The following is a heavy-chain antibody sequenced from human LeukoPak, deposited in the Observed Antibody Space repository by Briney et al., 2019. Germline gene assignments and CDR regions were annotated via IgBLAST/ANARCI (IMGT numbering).Heavy chain of an antibody. Sequence: GGSLRLSCAASGFTFSSYWMHWVRQAPGKGLVWVARINKDGSGTTCADSVKGRFTISRDNAKNTLFLQMNSLRPEDTAVYYCAKDMIRGVIDYWGQGALVTVSS. J-gene: IGHJ4*02. CDR3: AKDMIRGVIDY. CDR2: INKDGSGT. D-gene: IGHD3-10*01. CDR1: GFTFSSYW. V-gene: IGHV3-74*01.